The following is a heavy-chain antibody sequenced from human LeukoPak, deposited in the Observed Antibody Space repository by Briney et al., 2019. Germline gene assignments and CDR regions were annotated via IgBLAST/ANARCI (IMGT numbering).Heavy chain of an antibody. D-gene: IGHD1-14*01. CDR1: GGTFSSYA. CDR3: GTSARLKRGFYYYYMDV. CDR2: IIPIFGTA. J-gene: IGHJ6*03. Sequence: SVKVSCKASGGTFSSYAISWVRQAPGQGLEWMGGIIPIFGTANYAQKFQGRVTITADESTSTAYMELSSLRSEDTAVYYCGTSARLKRGFYYYYMDVWGKGTTVTVSS. V-gene: IGHV1-69*01.